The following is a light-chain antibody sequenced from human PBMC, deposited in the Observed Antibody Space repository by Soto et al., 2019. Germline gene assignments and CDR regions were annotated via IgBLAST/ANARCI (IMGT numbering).Light chain of an antibody. CDR1: QSVSSN. J-gene: IGKJ3*01. CDR2: GAS. CDR3: QQYNNWPSLFT. V-gene: IGKV3-15*01. Sequence: EIVMTQSPATLSVSPGERATISCRASQSVSSNLAWYQQKPGQAPRLLIYGASTRATGIPARFSGSGSGTEFTLTISSLQSEDFAVYYCQQYNNWPSLFTFGPGTKVDIK.